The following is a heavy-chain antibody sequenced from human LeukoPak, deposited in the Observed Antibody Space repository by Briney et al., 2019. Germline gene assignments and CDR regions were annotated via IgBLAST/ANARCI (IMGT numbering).Heavy chain of an antibody. CDR1: GGSISSSSYY. CDR3: ARDLGAFDI. V-gene: IGHV4-39*07. CDR2: IYYSGST. J-gene: IGHJ3*02. Sequence: SETLSLTCTVSGGSISSSSYYWGWIRQPPGKGLEWIGSIYYSGSTYYDPSLKSRVTISVDTSKNQFSLKLSSVTAADTAVYYCARDLGAFDIWGQGTMVTVSS. D-gene: IGHD7-27*01.